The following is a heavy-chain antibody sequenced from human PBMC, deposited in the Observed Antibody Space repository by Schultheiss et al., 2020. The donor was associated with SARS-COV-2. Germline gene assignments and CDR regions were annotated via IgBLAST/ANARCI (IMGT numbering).Heavy chain of an antibody. J-gene: IGHJ4*02. D-gene: IGHD6-6*01. CDR3: AKASSIAARVGY. CDR1: GGSFSGYY. V-gene: IGHV4-34*01. CDR2: INHSGST. Sequence: GSLRLSCAVYGGSFSGYYWSWIRQPPGKGLEWIGEINHSGSTNYNPSLKSRVTISVNKSKNQFSLKLSSVTAADTAVYYCAKASSIAARVGYWGQGTLVTVSS.